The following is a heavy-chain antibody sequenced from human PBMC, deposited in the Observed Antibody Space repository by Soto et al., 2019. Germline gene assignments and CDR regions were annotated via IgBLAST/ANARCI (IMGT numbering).Heavy chain of an antibody. Sequence: QVQLVQSWAELKKPGASVNISCQASGFTFSDTLINWVRQGPGQRLEWMGWINPANGNTRYSEPFQGRVTISSLSSASTAYVALSDLTSEDTAVYYCARDIVSVGSRANDAFDVWGQGTMITVSS. J-gene: IGHJ3*01. CDR1: GFTFSDTL. V-gene: IGHV1-3*01. CDR2: INPANGNT. CDR3: ARDIVSVGSRANDAFDV. D-gene: IGHD1-26*01.